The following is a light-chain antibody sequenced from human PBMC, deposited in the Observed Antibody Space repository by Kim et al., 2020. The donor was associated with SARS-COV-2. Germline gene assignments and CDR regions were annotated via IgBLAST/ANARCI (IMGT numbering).Light chain of an antibody. CDR2: GAS. J-gene: IGKJ2*01. Sequence: LSASVGDRITITCRASQNINNVLAWYQKKPGRAPKLLIYGASSLQSGVPTRFTGRGSGTEFSLTISSLQPDDFATYYCQQYFSLSTFCQGTKLEI. CDR1: QNINNV. CDR3: QQYFSLST. V-gene: IGKV1-5*03.